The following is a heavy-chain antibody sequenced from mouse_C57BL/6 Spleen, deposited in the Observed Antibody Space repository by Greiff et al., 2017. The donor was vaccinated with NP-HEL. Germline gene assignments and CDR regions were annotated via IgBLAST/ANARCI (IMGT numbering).Heavy chain of an antibody. CDR3: ARELSPPYYAMDY. D-gene: IGHD1-1*01. J-gene: IGHJ4*01. Sequence: VQLQQSGAELVKPGASVKISCKASGYAFSSYWMNWVKQRPGQGLEWIGQIYPGDGDTNYNGKFKGKATLTADKSSSTAYMQLSSLTSEDSAVYFCARELSPPYYAMDYWGQGTSVTVSS. V-gene: IGHV1-80*01. CDR2: IYPGDGDT. CDR1: GYAFSSYW.